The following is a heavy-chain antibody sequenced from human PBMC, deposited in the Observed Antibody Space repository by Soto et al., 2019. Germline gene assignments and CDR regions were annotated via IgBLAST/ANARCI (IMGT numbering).Heavy chain of an antibody. Sequence: GGSLRLSCAASGFTFSTYGMYWVRQAPGKGLEWVAVIYYDGNNKYYSDSVKGRFTISRDNPKNTLYLQMNSLRAEDTAVYFCARNPVQYCTSSTCHKKSQPWGQGTLVTVSS. J-gene: IGHJ5*02. D-gene: IGHD2-2*01. V-gene: IGHV3-33*01. CDR2: IYYDGNNK. CDR1: GFTFSTYG. CDR3: ARNPVQYCTSSTCHKKSQP.